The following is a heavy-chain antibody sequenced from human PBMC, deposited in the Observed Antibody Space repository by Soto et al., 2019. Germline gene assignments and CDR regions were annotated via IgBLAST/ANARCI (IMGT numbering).Heavy chain of an antibody. V-gene: IGHV3-30*18. CDR3: AKGGGSSSWSYDDYYYYYGMDV. CDR1: GFTFSSYG. J-gene: IGHJ6*02. D-gene: IGHD6-13*01. Sequence: TGGSLRLSCAASGFTFSSYGMHWVRQAPGKGLEWVAVISYDGSNKYYADSLNGRFTISRDNSKNTLYLQMNSLRAEDTAVYYCAKGGGSSSWSYDDYYYYYGMDVWGQGTTVTVSS. CDR2: ISYDGSNK.